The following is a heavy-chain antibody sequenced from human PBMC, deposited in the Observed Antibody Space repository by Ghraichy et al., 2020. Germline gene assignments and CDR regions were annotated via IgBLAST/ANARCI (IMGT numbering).Heavy chain of an antibody. J-gene: IGHJ4*02. CDR2: ISGSGDDA. CDR3: AKDAVRDFDWFLSRSQRDY. CDR1: GFAFGSYD. Sequence: GESLRLSCAASGFAFGSYDMGWVHQAPGKGPEWVSVISGSGDDASYADSVKGRFTISRDNSKNTLYLQMHSLRAEDTAVYYCAKDAVRDFDWFLSRSQRDYWGQGTLVTVSS. V-gene: IGHV3-23*01. D-gene: IGHD3-9*01.